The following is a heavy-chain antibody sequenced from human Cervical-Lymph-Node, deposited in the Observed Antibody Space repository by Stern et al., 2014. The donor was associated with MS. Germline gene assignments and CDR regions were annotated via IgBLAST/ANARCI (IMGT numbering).Heavy chain of an antibody. D-gene: IGHD3-22*01. CDR1: GYTFTMFG. CDR2: ITPYTSNT. Sequence: VQLVQSGPEVKKPGASVRVPCKASGYTFTMFGLSWGRQAPGQGLEWMGWITPYTSNTNFAEKFQGRVTLTTDTSTDTAYMELRNLKSDDTAVYYCARVDYYESSGFFMYWGQGTLVTVSS. CDR3: ARVDYYESSGFFMY. V-gene: IGHV1-18*01. J-gene: IGHJ4*02.